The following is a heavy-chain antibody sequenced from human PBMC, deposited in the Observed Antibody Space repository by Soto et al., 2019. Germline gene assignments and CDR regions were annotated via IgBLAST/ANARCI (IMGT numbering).Heavy chain of an antibody. V-gene: IGHV3-21*01. D-gene: IGHD4-17*01. CDR2: ISSSSSYI. Sequence: PGGSLRLSCAASGFTFSSYSMNWVRQAPGKGLEWVSSISSSSSYIYYADSVKGRFTISRDNAKNSLYLQMNSLRAEDTAVYYCARDRYGGYGDYPYYFDYWGQGTLVTVSS. CDR3: ARDRYGGYGDYPYYFDY. CDR1: GFTFSSYS. J-gene: IGHJ4*02.